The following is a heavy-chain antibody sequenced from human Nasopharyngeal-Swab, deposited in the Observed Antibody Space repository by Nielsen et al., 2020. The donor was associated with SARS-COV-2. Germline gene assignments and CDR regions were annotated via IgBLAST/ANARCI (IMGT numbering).Heavy chain of an antibody. Sequence: AVKVSCKASGGTFSSYAISWVRQDPGQGLEWMGGIIPIFGTANYAQKFQGRVTITADESTSTAYMELSSLRSEDTAVYYCARVWPGGIAMAGTAGWFDPWGQGTLVTVSS. J-gene: IGHJ5*02. CDR2: IIPIFGTA. D-gene: IGHD6-19*01. CDR1: GGTFSSYA. V-gene: IGHV1-69*13. CDR3: ARVWPGGIAMAGTAGWFDP.